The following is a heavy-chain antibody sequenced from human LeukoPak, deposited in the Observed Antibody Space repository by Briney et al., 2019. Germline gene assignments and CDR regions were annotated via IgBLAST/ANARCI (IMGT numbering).Heavy chain of an antibody. Sequence: GGSLRLSCAASGFTFSSYAMHWVRQAPGKGLEWVAVISYDGSNKYYADSVKGRFTISRDNSKNTLYLQMNSLRAEDTAVYYCARENYDSSGYQGSDAFDIWGQGTMVTVSS. D-gene: IGHD3-22*01. CDR1: GFTFSSYA. CDR2: ISYDGSNK. CDR3: ARENYDSSGYQGSDAFDI. J-gene: IGHJ3*02. V-gene: IGHV3-30-3*01.